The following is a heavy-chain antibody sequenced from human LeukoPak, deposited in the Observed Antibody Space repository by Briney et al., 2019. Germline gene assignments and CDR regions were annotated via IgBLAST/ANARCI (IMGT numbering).Heavy chain of an antibody. Sequence: KASETLSLTCTVSGGSISSGSYYWSWIRQPAGKGLEWIGRIYTSGSTNYNPSLKSRVTISVDTSKNQFSLKLSSVTAADTAVYYCAREIGSNHRVYFDYWGQGTLVTVSS. D-gene: IGHD4-11*01. CDR2: IYTSGST. CDR3: AREIGSNHRVYFDY. V-gene: IGHV4-61*02. J-gene: IGHJ4*02. CDR1: GGSISSGSYY.